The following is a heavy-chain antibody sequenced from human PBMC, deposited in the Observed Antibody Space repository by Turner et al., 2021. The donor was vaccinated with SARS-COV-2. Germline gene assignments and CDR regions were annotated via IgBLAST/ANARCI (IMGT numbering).Heavy chain of an antibody. D-gene: IGHD3-3*01. CDR2: IKSKTEGGTT. J-gene: IGHJ6*02. CDR1: GFTFSTAW. CDR3: TTDIGPITIFGVATRYGMDV. Sequence: EVQLVESGGGLVKPGGSLRLCCAASGFTFSTAWMSWVRQAPGKGLEWVGRIKSKTEGGTTDYAAPVKGRFTISRDDSKNTLYLQMNSLKTEDTAVYYCTTDIGPITIFGVATRYGMDVWGQGTTVTVSS. V-gene: IGHV3-15*01.